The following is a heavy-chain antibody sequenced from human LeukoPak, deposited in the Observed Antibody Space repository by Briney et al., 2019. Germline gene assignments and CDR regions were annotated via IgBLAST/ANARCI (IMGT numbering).Heavy chain of an antibody. CDR3: ARGDGYNYDWFDP. CDR2: INAGNGNT. J-gene: IGHJ5*02. V-gene: IGHV1-3*01. Sequence: ASVKVSCKASGYTFTSYAMHWVRQAPGQRLEWMGWINAGNGNTKYSQKFQGRVTITRDTSASTAYMELSSLRSEDTAVYYCARGDGYNYDWFDPWGQGTLVTVSS. CDR1: GYTFTSYA. D-gene: IGHD5-24*01.